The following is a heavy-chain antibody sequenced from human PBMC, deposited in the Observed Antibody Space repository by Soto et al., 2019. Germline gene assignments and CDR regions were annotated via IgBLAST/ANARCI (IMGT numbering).Heavy chain of an antibody. CDR2: INPFGGRF. D-gene: IGHD6-25*01. Sequence: QVQLVQSGAEVKTPGASVTVSCKTSGYAFTDSFIHWLRQAPGHGLEWIGMINPFGGRFTYAQTFQGRVTMTKDTSANTVYLELNSLVPEQTGVYYCARARSGTLNVFDYWGQGTLVSVSS. CDR1: GYAFTDSF. CDR3: ARARSGTLNVFDY. V-gene: IGHV1-46*01. J-gene: IGHJ4*02.